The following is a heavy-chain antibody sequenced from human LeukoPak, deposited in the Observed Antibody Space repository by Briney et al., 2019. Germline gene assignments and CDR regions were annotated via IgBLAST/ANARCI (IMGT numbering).Heavy chain of an antibody. CDR3: AKRGVVIRVILVGFHKEAYYFDS. CDR2: ISDTGGRT. D-gene: IGHD3-22*01. J-gene: IGHJ4*02. V-gene: IGHV3-23*01. Sequence: GGSLRLSCAVSGITLSNYGMTWVRQAPGKGLEWVAGISDTGGRTNYADSVKGRFTISRDNPKNTLYLQMNSLRAEDTAVYLCAKRGVVIRVILVGFHKEAYYFDSWGQGALVTVSS. CDR1: GITLSNYG.